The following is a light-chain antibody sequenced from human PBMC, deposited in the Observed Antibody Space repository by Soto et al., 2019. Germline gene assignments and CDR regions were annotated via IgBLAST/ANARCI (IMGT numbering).Light chain of an antibody. Sequence: PGERVTVSCTASQSVSSSYLTWYQQKPGQAPRLLIYGASTRATSIPARFSGSGSGTDFTLTISSLQPDDFATYYCQQYNNWPFITFGQGTRLEIK. CDR3: QQYNNWPFIT. CDR1: QSVSSSY. J-gene: IGKJ5*01. V-gene: IGKV3D-7*01. CDR2: GAS.